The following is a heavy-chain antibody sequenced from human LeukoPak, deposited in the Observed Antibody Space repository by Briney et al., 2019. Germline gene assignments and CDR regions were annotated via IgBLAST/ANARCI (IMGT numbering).Heavy chain of an antibody. CDR2: IYYSGST. V-gene: IGHV4-30-4*08. CDR3: ARVPSGSYPFDY. Sequence: SQTLSLTCTVSGGSISSGDYYWSWIGQPPGKGLEWIGYIYYSGSTYYNPSLKSRVTITVGTSKNQFSLKLSSVTAADTAVYYCARVPSGSYPFDYWGQGTLVTVSS. J-gene: IGHJ4*02. CDR1: GGSISSGDYY. D-gene: IGHD1-26*01.